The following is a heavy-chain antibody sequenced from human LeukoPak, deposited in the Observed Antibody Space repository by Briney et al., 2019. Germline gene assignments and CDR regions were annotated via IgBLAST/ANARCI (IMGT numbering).Heavy chain of an antibody. CDR1: GGSISSYY. D-gene: IGHD2-15*01. Sequence: SETLSLTCTVSGGSISSYYWSWIRQPPGKGLEWIGYIYYSGSTNYNPSLKSRVTISVDTSKNQFSLKLSSVTAADTAVYYCARGRYCSADICSGGDAFDIWGQGTMVPVSS. V-gene: IGHV4-59*12. J-gene: IGHJ3*02. CDR3: ARGRYCSADICSGGDAFDI. CDR2: IYYSGST.